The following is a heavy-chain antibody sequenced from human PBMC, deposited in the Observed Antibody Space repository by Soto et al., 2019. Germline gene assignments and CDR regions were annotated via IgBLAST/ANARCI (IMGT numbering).Heavy chain of an antibody. V-gene: IGHV1-69*01. J-gene: IGHJ3*02. CDR1: GGTFSSYA. CDR3: ARWTDIVVVPAATYAFDI. D-gene: IGHD2-2*01. CDR2: IIPIFGTA. Sequence: QVQLVQSGAEVKKPGSSVKVSCKASGGTFSSYAISWVRQAPGQGLEWMGGIIPIFGTANYAQKFQGRVTITADESPSTAYMELRSLRSEDTAVYYCARWTDIVVVPAATYAFDIWGQGTMVTVSS.